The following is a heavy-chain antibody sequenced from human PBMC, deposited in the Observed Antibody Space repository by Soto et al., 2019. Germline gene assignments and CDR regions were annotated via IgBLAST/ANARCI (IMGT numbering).Heavy chain of an antibody. D-gene: IGHD3-22*01. CDR2: IYPGDSDT. CDR3: ALNSYDSSGYYYLDH. J-gene: IGHJ4*02. CDR1: GYRFSSYW. Sequence: GESLKISCKGSGYRFSSYWIGWVRQMPGKGLEWMGIIYPGDSDTTYSPSFQGQVTISADKSITTAYLQWSSLKASDTAMYYCALNSYDSSGYYYLDHWGQGTLVTVSS. V-gene: IGHV5-51*01.